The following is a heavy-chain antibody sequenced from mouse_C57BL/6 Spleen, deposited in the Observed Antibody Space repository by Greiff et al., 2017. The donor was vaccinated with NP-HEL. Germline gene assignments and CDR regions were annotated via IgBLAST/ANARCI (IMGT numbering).Heavy chain of an antibody. CDR1: GYTFTSYW. CDR3: ARIYYYGSSWYFDV. D-gene: IGHD1-1*01. J-gene: IGHJ1*03. V-gene: IGHV1-64*01. Sequence: QVQLQQSGAELVKPGASVKLSCKASGYTFTSYWMHWVKQRPGQGLEWIGMIHPNSGSTNYNEKFKSKATLTVDKSSSTAYMQLSSLTSEDSAVYYCARIYYYGSSWYFDVWGTGTTVTVSS. CDR2: IHPNSGST.